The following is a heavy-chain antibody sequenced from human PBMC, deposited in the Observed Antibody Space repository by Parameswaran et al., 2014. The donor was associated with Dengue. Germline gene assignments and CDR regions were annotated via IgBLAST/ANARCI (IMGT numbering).Heavy chain of an antibody. J-gene: IGHJ4*02. CDR3: ARFHIPDYYDSSGYFDY. V-gene: IGHV4-4*02. CDR2: IYHSGST. D-gene: IGHD3-22*01. Sequence: RWIRQPPGKGLEWIGEIYHSGSTNYNPSLKSRVTISVDKSKNQFSLKLSSVTAADTAVYYCARFHIPDYYDSSGYFDYWGREPWSPSPQ.